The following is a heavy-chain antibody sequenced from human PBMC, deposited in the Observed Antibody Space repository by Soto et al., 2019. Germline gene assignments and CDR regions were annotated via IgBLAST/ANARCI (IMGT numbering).Heavy chain of an antibody. D-gene: IGHD6-6*01. CDR2: IIPIFGTA. Sequence: VKVSCKASGGTFSSYAISWVRQAPGQGLEWMGGIIPIFGTANYAQKFQGRVTITADESTSTAYMELSSLRSEDTAVYYCARDASPRHAFDIRGQGTMVTVSS. J-gene: IGHJ3*02. CDR3: ARDASPRHAFDI. V-gene: IGHV1-69*01. CDR1: GGTFSSYA.